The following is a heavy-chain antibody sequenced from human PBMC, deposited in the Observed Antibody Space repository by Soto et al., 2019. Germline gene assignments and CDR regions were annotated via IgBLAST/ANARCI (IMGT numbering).Heavy chain of an antibody. V-gene: IGHV4-39*01. J-gene: IGHJ5*02. CDR2: IYYIGST. CDR3: ARQNYYGSGSFLFGP. Sequence: QLQLQESGPGLVKPSETLSLTCTVSGGSISSSSYYWGWIRQPPGKGLEWIGSIYYIGSTYYNPSLKCRVTISVDTSKKQFSLKLSSVTAADTAVYYCARQNYYGSGSFLFGPWGQGTLVTVSS. D-gene: IGHD3-10*01. CDR1: GGSISSSSYY.